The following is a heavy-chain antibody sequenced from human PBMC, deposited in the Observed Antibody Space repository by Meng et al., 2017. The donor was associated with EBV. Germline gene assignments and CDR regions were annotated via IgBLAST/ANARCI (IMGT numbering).Heavy chain of an antibody. Sequence: QITLKSSGPTLVKPPQTLLLTCTFSGISLTTSGVGVGWIRQPPGKALEWLAVIYWDDAKRYSPSLKNRFTITKDTSKNQVVLTMTNMDPVDTATYFCAHSKYYSDSGGYWDYFDDWGQGTLVTVSS. D-gene: IGHD3-10*01. CDR2: IYWDDAK. CDR3: AHSKYYSDSGGYWDYFDD. CDR1: GISLTTSGVG. J-gene: IGHJ4*02. V-gene: IGHV2-5*02.